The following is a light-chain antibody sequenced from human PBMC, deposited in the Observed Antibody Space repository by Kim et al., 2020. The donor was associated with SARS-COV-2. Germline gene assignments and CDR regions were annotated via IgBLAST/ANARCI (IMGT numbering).Light chain of an antibody. CDR1: QSVSSSA. J-gene: IGKJ5*01. CDR2: VAS. V-gene: IGKV3-20*01. Sequence: EIVLTQSPGTLSLSPGERATLSCRASQSVSSSALAWYQQRPGQAPRLLIHVASSRAAGIPDRFSGSGSGTDFTLTISRREAEDFAVYYCQQYGSSPIAFGQGTRLEIK. CDR3: QQYGSSPIA.